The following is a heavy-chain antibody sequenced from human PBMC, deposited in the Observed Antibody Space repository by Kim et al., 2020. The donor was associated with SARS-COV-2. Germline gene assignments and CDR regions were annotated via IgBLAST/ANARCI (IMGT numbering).Heavy chain of an antibody. CDR2: IYSGGST. V-gene: IGHV3-66*02. J-gene: IGHJ6*02. Sequence: GGSLRLSCAASGFTVSSNYMSWVRQAPGKGLEWVSVIYSGGSTYYADSVKGRFTISRDNSKNTLYLQMNSLRAEDTAVYYCARGKKSSLYGMDVWGQGTTVTVSS. D-gene: IGHD6-13*01. CDR1: GFTVSSNY. CDR3: ARGKKSSLYGMDV.